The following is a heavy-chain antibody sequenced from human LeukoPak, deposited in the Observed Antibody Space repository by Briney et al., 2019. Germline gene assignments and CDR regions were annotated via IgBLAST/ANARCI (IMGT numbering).Heavy chain of an antibody. CDR2: IIPILGIA. CDR3: AREEGNSPPSPFDY. CDR1: GGTFSSYA. V-gene: IGHV1-69*04. Sequence: RASVKVSCKASGGTFSSYAISWVRQAPGQGLEWMGRIIPILGIANYAQKFQGRVTITADKSTSTAYMELSSLRSEDTAVYYCAREEGNSPPSPFDYWGQGTLVTVSS. J-gene: IGHJ4*02. D-gene: IGHD2-21*01.